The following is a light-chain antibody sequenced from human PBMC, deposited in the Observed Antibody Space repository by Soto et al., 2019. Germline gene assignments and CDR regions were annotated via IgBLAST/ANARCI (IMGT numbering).Light chain of an antibody. CDR1: QSINSW. J-gene: IGKJ1*01. V-gene: IGKV1-5*01. CDR3: QQSYNIPWT. CDR2: DVS. Sequence: IRMTMSPVTLSVSVRDRVTITCRASQSINSWLAWYQQKPGKAAKLLIYDVSSLESGVPSRFSGSGSGTDFTLTISSLQPEDFATYSCQQSYNIPWTFGLRTKPDI.